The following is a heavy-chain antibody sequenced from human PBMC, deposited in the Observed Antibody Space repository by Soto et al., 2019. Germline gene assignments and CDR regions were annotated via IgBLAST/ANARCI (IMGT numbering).Heavy chain of an antibody. CDR2: IPYDGSNK. Sequence: GGSLRLSCAASGFTFSSYGMHWVRQAPGKGLEWVAVIPYDGSNKYYADSGKGRFTISRDNSKNTLYLQMNSLRAEDTAVYYCAKDPSLAAADNDYWGQGTLVTVSS. J-gene: IGHJ4*02. V-gene: IGHV3-30*18. D-gene: IGHD6-13*01. CDR3: AKDPSLAAADNDY. CDR1: GFTFSSYG.